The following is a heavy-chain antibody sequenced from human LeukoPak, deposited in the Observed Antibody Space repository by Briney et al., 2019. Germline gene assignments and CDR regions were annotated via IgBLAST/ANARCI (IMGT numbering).Heavy chain of an antibody. Sequence: GGSLRLSCAASGFNFSRYWMYWVRQVPGKGLVWVSRISSDGSDASYADSVEGRFAISRDSARNTLYLQMNSLRAEDTAVYYCARSRDNVLDYWGQGTLVTVSS. D-gene: IGHD1-1*01. CDR3: ARSRDNVLDY. V-gene: IGHV3-74*01. J-gene: IGHJ4*02. CDR2: ISSDGSDA. CDR1: GFNFSRYW.